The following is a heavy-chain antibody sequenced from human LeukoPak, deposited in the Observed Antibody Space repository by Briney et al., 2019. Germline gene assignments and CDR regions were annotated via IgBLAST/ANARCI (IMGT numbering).Heavy chain of an antibody. D-gene: IGHD3-10*01. CDR2: IYHSGST. Sequence: SETLSLTCTVSGYSISSGYYWGWIRPPPGKGLEWIGSIYHSGSTYYNPSLKSRVTISVDTSKNQFSLKLSSVTAADTAVYYCARDQGFGTYNWFDPWGQGTLVTVSS. CDR1: GYSISSGYY. CDR3: ARDQGFGTYNWFDP. V-gene: IGHV4-38-2*02. J-gene: IGHJ5*02.